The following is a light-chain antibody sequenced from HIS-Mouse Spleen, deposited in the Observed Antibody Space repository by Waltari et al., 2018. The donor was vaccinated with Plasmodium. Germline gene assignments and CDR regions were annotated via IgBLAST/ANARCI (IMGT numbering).Light chain of an antibody. J-gene: IGKJ4*01. CDR3: QQRSNWPRVLT. V-gene: IGKV3-11*01. Sequence: DIVLTHSPATLSLSPGERATLSCRSSQSVSSYVAWYQQEPGQAPRLLIDDASNRATGIPARFSGSGSGTDFTLTISSLEPEDFAVYYCQQRSNWPRVLTFGGGTKVEIK. CDR1: QSVSSY. CDR2: DAS.